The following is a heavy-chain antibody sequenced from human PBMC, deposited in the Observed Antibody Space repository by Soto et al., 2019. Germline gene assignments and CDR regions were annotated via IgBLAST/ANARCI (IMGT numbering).Heavy chain of an antibody. J-gene: IGHJ4*02. CDR1: GYTFTSYG. CDR3: ASGVATGGY. V-gene: IGHV1-18*01. D-gene: IGHD5-12*01. Sequence: QVQLVQSGGEVKKPGASVKVSCKASGYTFTSYGITWVRQAPGQGLEWMGWISTYSGYTNYAQNLQGRITMTKDTSTSKAYMELRSLRSDDTAVYYCASGVATGGYWGQGTLVTVSS. CDR2: ISTYSGYT.